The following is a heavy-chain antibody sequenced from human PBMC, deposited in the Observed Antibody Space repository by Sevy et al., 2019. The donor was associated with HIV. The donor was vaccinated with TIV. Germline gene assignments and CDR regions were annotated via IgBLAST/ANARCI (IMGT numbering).Heavy chain of an antibody. J-gene: IGHJ4*02. D-gene: IGHD3-22*01. Sequence: GESLKISCKGSGYTFASNWIGWVRQMPGKGLEGMGIIYPGDSDTRYSPSFQGQVTISADKSISTAYLQWSSLKASDTAMYYCARTYDSSGSCDYWGQGTLVTVSS. CDR2: IYPGDSDT. V-gene: IGHV5-51*01. CDR1: GYTFASNW. CDR3: ARTYDSSGSCDY.